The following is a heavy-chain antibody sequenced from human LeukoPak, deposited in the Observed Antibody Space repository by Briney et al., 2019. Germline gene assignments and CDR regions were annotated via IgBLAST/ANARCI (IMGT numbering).Heavy chain of an antibody. CDR1: GYTFTDYY. CDR3: ATVGRWGSRVDY. D-gene: IGHD7-27*01. Sequence: ASVKISCKVSGYTFTDYYMHWVQQAPGKGLEWMGLVYPEDGETIYAEKYQGRDTITADTSTDTAYMELSSLRSEDTAVYYCATVGRWGSRVDYWGQGTLVTVSS. V-gene: IGHV1-69-2*01. CDR2: VYPEDGET. J-gene: IGHJ4*02.